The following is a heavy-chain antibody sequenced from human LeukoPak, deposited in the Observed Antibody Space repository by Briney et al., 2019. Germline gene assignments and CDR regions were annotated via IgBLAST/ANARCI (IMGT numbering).Heavy chain of an antibody. J-gene: IGHJ3*02. CDR2: LYYSGST. CDR3: ARDGDYSDAFDI. V-gene: IGHV4-59*01. CDR1: GGSISSYY. D-gene: IGHD4-11*01. Sequence: SETLSLTCNVSGGSISSYYWSWLPQPPGKGLEWIGHLYYSGSTDYNPSPKSRVTISIDTSKNQFSLKLRSVTAADTAVYYCARDGDYSDAFDIWGQGTMVTVSS.